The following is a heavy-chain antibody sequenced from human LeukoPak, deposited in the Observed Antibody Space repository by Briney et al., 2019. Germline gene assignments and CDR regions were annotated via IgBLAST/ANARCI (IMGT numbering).Heavy chain of an antibody. CDR3: ARGGSGYDGLNWFDP. D-gene: IGHD5-12*01. V-gene: IGHV3-21*01. CDR1: GFTFSSYS. CDR2: ISSSSNYI. Sequence: GGSLRLSCAASGFTFSSYSMNWVRQAPGKGLEWVSSISSSSNYIYYEDSVKGRFTVSRDNAKSSLYLQMNSLRAEDTAVYYCARGGSGYDGLNWFDPWGQGTLVTVSS. J-gene: IGHJ5*02.